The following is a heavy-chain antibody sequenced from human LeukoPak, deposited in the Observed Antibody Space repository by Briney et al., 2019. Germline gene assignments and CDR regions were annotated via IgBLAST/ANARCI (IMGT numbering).Heavy chain of an antibody. J-gene: IGHJ5*02. CDR3: ARARDYYGSGSLGFDP. CDR1: GYTFTSYY. Sequence: ASVKVFCKASGYTFTSYYMHWERQAPGQGLEWMGIINPSGGSTSYAQKFQGRVTMTRDTSTSTVYMELSSLRSEDTAVYYCARARDYYGSGSLGFDPWGQGTLVTVSS. D-gene: IGHD3-10*01. V-gene: IGHV1-46*01. CDR2: INPSGGST.